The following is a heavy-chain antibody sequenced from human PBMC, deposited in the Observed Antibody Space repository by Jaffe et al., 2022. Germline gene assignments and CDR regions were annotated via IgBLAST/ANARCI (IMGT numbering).Heavy chain of an antibody. CDR3: ASRPTRRDVLFDY. V-gene: IGHV4-38-2*01. J-gene: IGHJ4*02. Sequence: QVQLQESGPGLVKPSETLSLTCAVSGYSISSGYYWGWIRQPPGKGLEWIGSIYHSGSTYYNPSLKSRVTISVDTSKNQFSLKLSSVTAADTAVYYCASRPTRRDVLFDYWGQGTLVTVSS. D-gene: IGHD4-4*01. CDR1: GYSISSGYY. CDR2: IYHSGST.